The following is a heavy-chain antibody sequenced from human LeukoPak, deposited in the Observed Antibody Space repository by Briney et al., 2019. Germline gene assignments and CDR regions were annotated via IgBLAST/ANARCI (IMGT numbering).Heavy chain of an antibody. J-gene: IGHJ4*02. Sequence: GGSLRPSCAASGFTFSSYSMNWVRQAPGKGLEWVSSISSSSSYIYYADSVKGRFTISRDNAKNSLYLQMNSLRAEDTAVYYCARDPPYDYVWGSLGFDYWGQGTLVTVSS. D-gene: IGHD3-16*01. V-gene: IGHV3-21*01. CDR3: ARDPPYDYVWGSLGFDY. CDR2: ISSSSSYI. CDR1: GFTFSSYS.